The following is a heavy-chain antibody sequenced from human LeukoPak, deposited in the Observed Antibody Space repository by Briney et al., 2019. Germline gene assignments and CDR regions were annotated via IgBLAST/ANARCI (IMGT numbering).Heavy chain of an antibody. CDR3: ARDNSVGETAWWSDP. CDR2: INPSGSSA. CDR1: GYSFTSYY. J-gene: IGHJ5*02. D-gene: IGHD1-26*01. Sequence: ASVKVSCKASGYSFTSYYMHWVRQAPGQGLEWMGFINPSGSSAAYAQKFQGRLTMTRDMFTSTDYMELTSLTSDDTAVHYCARDNSVGETAWWSDPWGQGTLVTVSS. V-gene: IGHV1-46*01.